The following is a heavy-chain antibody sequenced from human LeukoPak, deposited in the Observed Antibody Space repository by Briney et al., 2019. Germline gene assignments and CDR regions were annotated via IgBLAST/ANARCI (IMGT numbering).Heavy chain of an antibody. Sequence: TGGSLRLSCAASGFNFSDYTMTWVRQAPGKGLEWVSSVSGKSDYIYYADSVKGRFTISRDNSKNTLYLQMNSLRAEDTAVYYCAREGPGNAFDIWGQGTMVTVSS. CDR1: GFNFSDYT. CDR3: AREGPGNAFDI. J-gene: IGHJ3*02. V-gene: IGHV3-21*01. CDR2: VSGKSDYI. D-gene: IGHD3-10*01.